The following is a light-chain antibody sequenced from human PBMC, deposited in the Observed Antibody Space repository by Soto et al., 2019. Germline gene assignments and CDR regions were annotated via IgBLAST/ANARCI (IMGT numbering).Light chain of an antibody. Sequence: LTQPPSASGSPGQSVTISCTGTKNDIGVYDFVSWYQHHPGKAPRLIIYEVVQRPSGVPDRFSGSKSGSTASLTVSGLQAADEADYFCKSYAGSNTYVFGSGTKVTVL. CDR2: EVV. CDR3: KSYAGSNTYV. V-gene: IGLV2-8*01. J-gene: IGLJ1*01. CDR1: KNDIGVYDF.